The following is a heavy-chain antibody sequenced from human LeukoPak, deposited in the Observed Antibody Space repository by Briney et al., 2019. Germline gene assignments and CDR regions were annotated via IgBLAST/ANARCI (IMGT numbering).Heavy chain of an antibody. V-gene: IGHV4-34*01. CDR2: INHSGST. CDR1: GGSFSGYY. J-gene: IGHJ4*02. D-gene: IGHD1-26*01. Sequence: SETLSLTCAVYGGSFSGYYWSWIRQPPGKGLEWIGEINHSGSTNYNPSLKSRVTISVDTSKNQFSLKLSSVTAADTAVYYCARDTGSCSFDYWGQGTLVTVSS. CDR3: ARDTGSCSFDY.